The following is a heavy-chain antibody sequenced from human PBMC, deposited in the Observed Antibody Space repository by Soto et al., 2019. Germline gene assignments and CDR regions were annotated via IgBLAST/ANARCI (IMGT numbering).Heavy chain of an antibody. CDR1: GGSISSYY. J-gene: IGHJ4*02. Sequence: SETLSLTCPVSGGSISSYYWSWIRQPPGKGLEWIGYIYYSGSTNYNPSLKSRVTISVDTSKNQFSLKLSSVTAADTAVYYCARVSGGNWNYGPFDYWGQGTLVTVS. CDR3: ARVSGGNWNYGPFDY. D-gene: IGHD1-7*01. V-gene: IGHV4-59*01. CDR2: IYYSGST.